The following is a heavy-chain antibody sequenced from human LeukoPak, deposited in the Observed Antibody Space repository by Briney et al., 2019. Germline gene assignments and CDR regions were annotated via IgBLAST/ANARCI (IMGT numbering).Heavy chain of an antibody. CDR1: GESFSGYS. CDR3: ARHGWHAWYFDL. Sequence: SETLSLTCVVYGESFSGYSWSWIRQPPGKGLEWIGEINQRRNTNYNPSLKSRVTISIDTSKNQFSLQLSSVTAADTAVYYCARHGWHAWYFDLWGRGTLVTVSS. J-gene: IGHJ2*01. V-gene: IGHV4-34*01. D-gene: IGHD6-19*01. CDR2: INQRRNT.